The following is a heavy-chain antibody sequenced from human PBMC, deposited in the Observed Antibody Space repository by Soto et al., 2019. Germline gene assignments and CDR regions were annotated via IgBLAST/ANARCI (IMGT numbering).Heavy chain of an antibody. J-gene: IGHJ4*02. CDR3: ARGYNSFDQ. CDR2: SGNKADRYAT. Sequence: GGSLRLSCAVSGFTFSCNCMDWVRQAPGKGLEWVGRSGNKADRYATYYAASVKGRFIVSRDNSQRSLYLQMSSLRPEDRAIYYCARGYNSFDQWGQETRFTVSS. CDR1: GFTFSCNC. V-gene: IGHV3-72*01. D-gene: IGHD1-1*01.